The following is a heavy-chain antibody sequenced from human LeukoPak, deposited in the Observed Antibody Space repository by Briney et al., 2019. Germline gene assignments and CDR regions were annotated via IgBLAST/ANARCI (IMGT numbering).Heavy chain of an antibody. Sequence: PGGSLRLSCVAPGFTFSSYSMNWVRQAPGKGLQWVSSISSSSSSYIYYADSVKGRFTISRDNAKNSVYLQMNSLRAEDTAVYYCARGDGATPPDVFDMWGQGTMVTVSS. D-gene: IGHD3-10*01. CDR1: GFTFSSYS. CDR3: ARGDGATPPDVFDM. V-gene: IGHV3-21*01. CDR2: ISSSSSSYI. J-gene: IGHJ3*02.